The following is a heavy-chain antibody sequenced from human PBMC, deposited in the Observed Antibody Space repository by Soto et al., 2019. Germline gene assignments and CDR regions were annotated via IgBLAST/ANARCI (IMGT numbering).Heavy chain of an antibody. CDR1: GDSVSSNSAA. CDR2: TYYRSKWYN. D-gene: IGHD6-13*01. CDR3: ARVGSSWYDDYYYYYGMDV. V-gene: IGHV6-1*01. Sequence: SQTLSLTCAISGDSVSSNSAAWNWIRQSPSRGLEWLGRTYYRSKWYNDYAVSVKSRITINPDTSKNQFSLQLNSVTPEDTAVYYCARVGSSWYDDYYYYYGMDVWGQGTTVTVSS. J-gene: IGHJ6*02.